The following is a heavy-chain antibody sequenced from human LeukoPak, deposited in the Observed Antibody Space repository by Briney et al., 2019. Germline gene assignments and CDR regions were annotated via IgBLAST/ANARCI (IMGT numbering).Heavy chain of an antibody. D-gene: IGHD3-3*01. J-gene: IGHJ4*02. V-gene: IGHV3-15*01. CDR2: IKSKTDGGTT. Sequence: GGSLRLSCAASGFTFSNAWMGWVRQAPGKGLEWVGRIKSKTDGGTTDYAAPVKGRFTISRDDSKNTLYLQMNSLRAEDTAVYYCATTDFWSGSYWGQGTLVTVSS. CDR3: ATTDFWSGSY. CDR1: GFTFSNAW.